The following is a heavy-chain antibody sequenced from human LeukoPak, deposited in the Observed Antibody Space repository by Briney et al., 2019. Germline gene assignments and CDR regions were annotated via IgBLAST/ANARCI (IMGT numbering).Heavy chain of an antibody. V-gene: IGHV3-74*01. CDR1: GITLSSIW. Sequence: GGSLRLSCAASGITLSSIWMHLVRQAPGKGLVWVSRIKSYGNNTNYADSVKGRFLIPRDHAKNTVYLPMNSLRAQDTCVYFCAKGSGYEVKNCYYMDVWGKGTTVTTSS. J-gene: IGHJ6*03. CDR2: IKSYGNNT. D-gene: IGHD5-12*01. CDR3: AKGSGYEVKNCYYMDV.